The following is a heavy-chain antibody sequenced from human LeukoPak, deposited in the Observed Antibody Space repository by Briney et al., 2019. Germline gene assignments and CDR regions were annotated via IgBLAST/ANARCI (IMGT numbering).Heavy chain of an antibody. CDR1: GFTFSSYA. D-gene: IGHD2-21*02. Sequence: PGGSLRLSCAASGFTFSSYAMSWVRQAPGKGLEWVSAISGSGGSTYYADSVKGRFTISRDNSKNTLYLQMNSLRAEDTAVYYCAKHPYCGGDCYSFISDAFDIWGQGTMVTVSS. J-gene: IGHJ3*02. V-gene: IGHV3-23*01. CDR3: AKHPYCGGDCYSFISDAFDI. CDR2: ISGSGGST.